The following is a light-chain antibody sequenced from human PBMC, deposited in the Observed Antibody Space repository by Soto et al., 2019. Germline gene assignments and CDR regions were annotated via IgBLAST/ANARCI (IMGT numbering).Light chain of an antibody. Sequence: QSALTQPASVSGSPGQSITISCTGSSSDVGGFNYVSWYQQHPGNAPKLLIYEVSNRPSGVSGRFSASKSGNTASLTISGLQAEDEADYYCCSYTRSATLVFAEGTQLTVL. V-gene: IGLV2-14*03. CDR1: SSDVGGFNY. J-gene: IGLJ2*01. CDR3: CSYTRSATLV. CDR2: EVS.